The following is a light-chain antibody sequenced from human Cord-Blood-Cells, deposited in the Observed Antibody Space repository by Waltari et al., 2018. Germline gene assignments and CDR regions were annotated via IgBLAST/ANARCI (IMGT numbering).Light chain of an antibody. CDR3: AAWDDSLNVYV. J-gene: IGLJ1*01. CDR1: SSNIGSNT. CDR2: SNN. Sequence: QSVLTQPPSASGTPGQRVTISCSGSSSNIGSNTVNWYQQLPGTAPKPLIYSNNQRPSGVPDRVSGSKSGTSASLAISGLQSEDEADYYCAAWDDSLNVYVVGTGTKVTVL. V-gene: IGLV1-44*01.